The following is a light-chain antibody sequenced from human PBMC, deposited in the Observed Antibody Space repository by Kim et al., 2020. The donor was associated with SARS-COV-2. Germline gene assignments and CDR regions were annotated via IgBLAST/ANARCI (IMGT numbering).Light chain of an antibody. V-gene: IGLV2-11*01. CDR1: NSDVAIYNY. J-gene: IGLJ3*02. Sequence: QSALTQPRSVSGSPGHSVTISCTGTNSDVAIYNYVSWYQHHPGKAPKLMIYDVTKRPSGVPDRFSGSKSGNTASLTISGLQAEDEADYYCCSYAGSYTWVFGEGTQLTVL. CDR2: DVT. CDR3: CSYAGSYTWV.